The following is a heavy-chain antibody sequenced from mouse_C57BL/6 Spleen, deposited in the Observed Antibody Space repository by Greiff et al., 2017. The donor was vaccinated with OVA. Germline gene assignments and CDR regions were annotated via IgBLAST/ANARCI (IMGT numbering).Heavy chain of an antibody. CDR2: IYPGSGST. Sequence: QVQLKESGAELVKPGASVKMSCKASGYTFTSYWITWVKQRPGQGLEWIGDIYPGSGSTNYNEKFKSKATLTVDTSSSTAYMQLSSLTSEDSAVYYCAREEDSSGYGDYWGQGTTLTVSS. CDR3: AREEDSSGYGDY. CDR1: GYTFTSYW. J-gene: IGHJ2*01. D-gene: IGHD3-2*02. V-gene: IGHV1-55*01.